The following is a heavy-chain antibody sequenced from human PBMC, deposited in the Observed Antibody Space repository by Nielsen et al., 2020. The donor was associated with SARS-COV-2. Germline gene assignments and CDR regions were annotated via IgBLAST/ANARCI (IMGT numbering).Heavy chain of an antibody. D-gene: IGHD2-8*02. J-gene: IGHJ6*02. CDR3: ARDGASWWPPYYYGMDV. CDR2: ISWDGGST. V-gene: IGHV3-43*01. Sequence: GESLKISSAASGFTFDDYTMHWVRQAPGKGLEWVSLISWDGGSTYYADSVKGRFTISRDNAKNTLYLQMNSLRAEDTAVYYCARDGASWWPPYYYGMDVWGQGTTVTVSS. CDR1: GFTFDDYT.